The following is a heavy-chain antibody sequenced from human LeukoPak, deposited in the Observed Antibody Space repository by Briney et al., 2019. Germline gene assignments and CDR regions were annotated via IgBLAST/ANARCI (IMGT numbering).Heavy chain of an antibody. CDR1: GFTFSNHG. J-gene: IGHJ4*02. CDR3: ARANYYYGSGSYFDY. V-gene: IGHV3-48*04. CDR2: ISPSGDIT. Sequence: GGSLRLSCAASGFTFSNHGMNWVRQAPGKGLEWVSGISPSGDITYYADSVKGRFTISRDNAKNSLYLQMNSLRAEDMAVYYCARANYYYGSGSYFDYWGQGTLVTVSS. D-gene: IGHD3-10*01.